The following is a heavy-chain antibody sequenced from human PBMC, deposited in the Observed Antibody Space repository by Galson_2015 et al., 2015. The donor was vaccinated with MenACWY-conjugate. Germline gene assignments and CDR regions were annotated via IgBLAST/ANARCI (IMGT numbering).Heavy chain of an antibody. D-gene: IGHD6-13*01. CDR1: GFAFRDFC. J-gene: IGHJ5*02. V-gene: IGHV3-74*01. CDR3: ARGGQGLEAAEDNWFDP. CDR2: INSDGSST. Sequence: SLRLSCAASGFAFRDFCMHWVRQGPGKGLVWVSRINSDGSSTNYADSVKGRFTISRDNAKNTLYLQMNSLRAEDTAVYYRARGGQGLEAAEDNWFDPWGQGTLVTVSS.